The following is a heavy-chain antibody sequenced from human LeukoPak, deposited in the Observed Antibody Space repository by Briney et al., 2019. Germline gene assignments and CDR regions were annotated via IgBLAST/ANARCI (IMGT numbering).Heavy chain of an antibody. CDR2: IKQDGSEK. CDR3: ARGPHYGDYGGDY. CDR1: GFTFSSYW. V-gene: IGHV3-7*01. J-gene: IGHJ4*02. D-gene: IGHD4-17*01. Sequence: GGSLRLSCAASGFTFSSYWMSWVRQAPGKGLEWVANIKQDGSEKYYVDSVKGRFTISRDNAKNSLYLQMNSLRAEDTAVYYCARGPHYGDYGGDYWGQGTLVTVSS.